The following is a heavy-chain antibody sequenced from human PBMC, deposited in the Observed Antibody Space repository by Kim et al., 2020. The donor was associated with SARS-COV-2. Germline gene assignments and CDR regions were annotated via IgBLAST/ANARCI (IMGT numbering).Heavy chain of an antibody. J-gene: IGHJ3*02. CDR1: GYTFTSYY. CDR2: INPSGGST. D-gene: IGHD2-2*01. V-gene: IGHV1-46*01. Sequence: ASVKVSCKASGYTFTSYYMHWVRQAPGQGLEWMGIINPSGGSTSYAQKFQGRVTMTRDTSTSTVYMELSSLRSEDTAVYYCAREGVDCSSTSCYPYDAFDIWGQGTMVTVSS. CDR3: AREGVDCSSTSCYPYDAFDI.